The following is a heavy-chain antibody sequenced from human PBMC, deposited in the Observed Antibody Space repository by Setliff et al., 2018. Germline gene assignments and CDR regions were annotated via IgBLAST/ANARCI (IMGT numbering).Heavy chain of an antibody. Sequence: PSETLSLTCTVYGGSFSAYYWSWIRQPPGKGLEWIGEISHGGGTNYNPSLKSRVTISIDTSKNLFSLKLTSVTAADTAVYYCATGDVYDSSAFFSDWFGPWGQGTLVTVSS. CDR1: GGSFSAYY. CDR2: ISHGGGT. J-gene: IGHJ5*02. CDR3: ATGDVYDSSAFFSDWFGP. D-gene: IGHD3-22*01. V-gene: IGHV4-34*01.